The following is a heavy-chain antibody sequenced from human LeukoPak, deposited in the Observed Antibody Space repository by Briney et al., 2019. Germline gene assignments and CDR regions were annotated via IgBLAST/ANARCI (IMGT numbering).Heavy chain of an antibody. CDR1: GGSISSGGYY. CDR2: IFYSGST. Sequence: SETLSLTCTVSGGSISSGGYYWSWIRQHPGKGLEWIGYIFYSGSTYYNPSLKSRVSILVDTSKNQFSLKLSSVTAADTAVYYCARAINYHDSSGTNFDSWGQGTLVTVSS. D-gene: IGHD3-22*01. J-gene: IGHJ4*02. CDR3: ARAINYHDSSGTNFDS. V-gene: IGHV4-31*03.